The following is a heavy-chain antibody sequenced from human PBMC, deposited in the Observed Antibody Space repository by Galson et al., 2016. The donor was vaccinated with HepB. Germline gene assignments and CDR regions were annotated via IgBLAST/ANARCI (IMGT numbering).Heavy chain of an antibody. CDR3: ARSLGWYFDV. Sequence: SLRLSCAASGFTFDNYTMNWLRQAPGKGLEWVSSVSHSSTYVYYADSVQGRFTISRDNAKNSLYLEMNSLRVEDTADFYCARSLGWYFDVWGRGTPVTVSS. CDR2: VSHSSTYV. J-gene: IGHJ2*01. V-gene: IGHV3-21*01. D-gene: IGHD6-6*01. CDR1: GFTFDNYT.